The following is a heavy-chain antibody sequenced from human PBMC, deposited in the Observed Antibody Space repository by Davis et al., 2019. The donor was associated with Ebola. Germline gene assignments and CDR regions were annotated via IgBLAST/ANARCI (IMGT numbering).Heavy chain of an antibody. CDR1: GYTFTSYG. Sequence: ASVKVSCKASGYTFTSYGISWVRQAPGQGLEWMGWISAYNGNTNYAQKLQGRVTMTTDTSTSTAYMELRSLRSDDTAVYYCARERGYSYGYGYNWFDPWGQGTLVTVSS. D-gene: IGHD5-18*01. V-gene: IGHV1-18*01. CDR2: ISAYNGNT. CDR3: ARERGYSYGYGYNWFDP. J-gene: IGHJ5*02.